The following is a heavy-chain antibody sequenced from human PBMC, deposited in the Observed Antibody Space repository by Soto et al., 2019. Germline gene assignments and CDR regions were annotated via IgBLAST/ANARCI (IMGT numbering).Heavy chain of an antibody. V-gene: IGHV3-23*01. CDR1: GFTFSSYA. CDR3: AKDGVNLVEYNPTPIDY. Sequence: SLRLSCAASGFTFSSYAMSWVRQAPGKGLEWVSAISGSGGSTYYADSVKGRFTISRDNSKNTLYLQMNSLRAEDTAVYYCAKDGVNLVEYNPTPIDYWGQGTLVTVSS. J-gene: IGHJ4*02. CDR2: ISGSGGST. D-gene: IGHD3-16*01.